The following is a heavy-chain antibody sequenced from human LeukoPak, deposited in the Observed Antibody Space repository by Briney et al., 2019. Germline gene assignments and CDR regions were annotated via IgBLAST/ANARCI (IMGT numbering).Heavy chain of an antibody. D-gene: IGHD6-19*01. CDR3: ASTSGWYEPIDY. CDR1: GFTFSSYG. CDR2: IWYDGSNK. V-gene: IGHV3-33*01. J-gene: IGHJ4*02. Sequence: GGFLRLSCAASGFTFSSYGMHWVRQAPGKGLEWVAVIWYDGSNKYYADSVKGRFTISRDNSENTLYLQMNSLRAEDTAVYYCASTSGWYEPIDYWGQGTLVTVSS.